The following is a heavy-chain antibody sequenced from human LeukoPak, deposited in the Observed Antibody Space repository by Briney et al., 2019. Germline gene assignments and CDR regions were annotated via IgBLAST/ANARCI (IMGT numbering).Heavy chain of an antibody. Sequence: EGSLRLSCAASGFTFSNAWMTWARQAPGKGLEWVGQIQSGGTTDYAAPVKGRFTISRDDSKSTLYLQMNSLKTDDTAVYYCTTNNYADYIPDYWGQGTLVTVSS. V-gene: IGHV3-15*01. D-gene: IGHD4-17*01. CDR3: TTNNYADYIPDY. CDR2: IQSGGTT. J-gene: IGHJ4*02. CDR1: GFTFSNAW.